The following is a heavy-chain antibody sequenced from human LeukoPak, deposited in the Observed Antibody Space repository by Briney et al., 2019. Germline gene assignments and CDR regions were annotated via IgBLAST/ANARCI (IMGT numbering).Heavy chain of an antibody. CDR3: ARKDFSSGSFSY. J-gene: IGHJ4*02. CDR2: IGLSGSPL. V-gene: IGHV3-11*04. CDR1: GFPFTRFY. Sequence: PGGSLRLSCAVSGFPFTRFYMSWIRQAPGEGLEWISYIGLSGSPLDYADSVRGRFTISRDNAKNSLYLDMNSLRAEDTAVYYCARKDFSSGSFSYWGQGTLVTVSS. D-gene: IGHD3-22*01.